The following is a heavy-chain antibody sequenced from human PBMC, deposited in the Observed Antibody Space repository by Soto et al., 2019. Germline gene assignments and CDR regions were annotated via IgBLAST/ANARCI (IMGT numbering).Heavy chain of an antibody. CDR2: IYYSGST. D-gene: IGHD6-19*01. J-gene: IGHJ4*02. V-gene: IGHV4-59*01. CDR1: GGSISSYY. CDR3: ARIEVAGTSDY. Sequence: SETLSLTCTVSGGSISSYYWSWIRQPPGKGLEWIGYIYYSGSTNYNPSLKSRVTISVDTSKNQFSLKLSSVTAADTAVYYCARIEVAGTSDYWGQGTLVTVSS.